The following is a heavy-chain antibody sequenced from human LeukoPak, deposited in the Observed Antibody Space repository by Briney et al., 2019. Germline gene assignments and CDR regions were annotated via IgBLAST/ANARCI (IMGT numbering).Heavy chain of an antibody. V-gene: IGHV4-39*01. CDR3: AHQSDIVVVPAAMRGTYFDY. J-gene: IGHJ4*02. CDR1: VGSISSSSYY. Sequence: PSETLSLTCTVSVGSISSSSYYWGWIRQPPGKGLEWIGSIYYSGSTYYNPSLKSRVTISVDTSKNQFSLKLSSVTAADTAVYYCAHQSDIVVVPAAMRGTYFDYWGQGTLVTVSS. CDR2: IYYSGST. D-gene: IGHD2-2*01.